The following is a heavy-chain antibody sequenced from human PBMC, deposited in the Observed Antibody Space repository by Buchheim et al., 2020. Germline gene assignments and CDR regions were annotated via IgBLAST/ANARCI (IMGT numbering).Heavy chain of an antibody. CDR3: ARSVQFGMDV. CDR1: GFTFSRYS. CDR2: MTSDEKNI. J-gene: IGHJ6*02. Sequence: EVQLVESGGGSVQPGGSLRLSCAASGFTFSRYSMNWARQAPGKGLEWVSYMTSDEKNIYYTDSVKGRFTISRENARNFLYLQMHSLRVDDTALYYCARSVQFGMDVWGQGTT. V-gene: IGHV3-48*01.